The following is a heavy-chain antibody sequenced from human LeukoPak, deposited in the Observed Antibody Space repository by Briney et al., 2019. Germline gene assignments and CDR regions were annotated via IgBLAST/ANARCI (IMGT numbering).Heavy chain of an antibody. D-gene: IGHD2-15*01. CDR2: FDPEDGET. V-gene: IGHV1-24*01. CDR3: ATGVVVGTDAFDI. J-gene: IGHJ3*02. Sequence: RQAXGQGLXXXVGFDPEDGETIYAQKFQGRVTMTEDTSTDTAYMELSSLRSEDTAVYYCATGVVVGTDAFDIWGQGTMVTVSS.